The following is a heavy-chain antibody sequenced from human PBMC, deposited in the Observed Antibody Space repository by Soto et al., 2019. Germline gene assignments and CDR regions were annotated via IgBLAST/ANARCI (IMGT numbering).Heavy chain of an antibody. Sequence: SVKVSCKASGGTFSSYAISWVRQAPGQGLEWMGGIIPIFGTANYAQKFQGRVTITADKSTSTAYMELSSLRSEDTAVYYCARAYYDILTGYYTPGYWGQGTLVTV. D-gene: IGHD3-9*01. V-gene: IGHV1-69*06. CDR3: ARAYYDILTGYYTPGY. J-gene: IGHJ4*02. CDR1: GGTFSSYA. CDR2: IIPIFGTA.